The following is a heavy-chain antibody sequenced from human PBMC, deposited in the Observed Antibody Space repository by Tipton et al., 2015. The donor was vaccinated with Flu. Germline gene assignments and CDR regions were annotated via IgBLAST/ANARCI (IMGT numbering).Heavy chain of an antibody. CDR3: ARSGYKPYSMDV. Sequence: SLRLSCAASGFTFSNYWILWVRQASGKGLEWVSHISRDSTRIYYADSVKGRFTISRDNAKNSLYLQMNSLRDEDTAVYYCARSGYKPYSMDVWGQGTTVTVSS. D-gene: IGHD3-3*01. J-gene: IGHJ6*02. CDR2: ISRDSTRI. CDR1: GFTFSNYW. V-gene: IGHV3-48*02.